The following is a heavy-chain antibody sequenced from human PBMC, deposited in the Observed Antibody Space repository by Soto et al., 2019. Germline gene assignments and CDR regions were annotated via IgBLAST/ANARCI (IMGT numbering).Heavy chain of an antibody. Sequence: EVHLVESGGGLVQPGGSLRLSCEASGFPLSSSWMSWVRQAPGEGLEWVARIKSETDGGTTDYAAPVEGRFTISRDDSKNTMDLQMNNLKTEDTAVYYCITYDYIWGNSRIRWAYWGQGALVTVSP. CDR1: GFPLSSSW. CDR3: ITYDYIWGNSRIRWAY. J-gene: IGHJ4*02. V-gene: IGHV3-15*01. CDR2: IKSETDGGTT. D-gene: IGHD3-16*02.